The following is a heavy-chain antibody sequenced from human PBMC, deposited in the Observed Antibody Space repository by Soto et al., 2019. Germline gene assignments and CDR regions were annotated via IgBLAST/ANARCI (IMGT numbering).Heavy chain of an antibody. CDR3: ARDPVVVPAASSFYFDN. CDR1: GFTFSSYT. J-gene: IGHJ4*02. V-gene: IGHV3-21*01. CDR2: ISKSGSFI. D-gene: IGHD2-2*01. Sequence: PGGSLRLSCVASGFTFSSYTMSWVRQAPGKGLEWVSSISKSGSFIYYADSVKGRFTISRDNAKNSLYLQMKSLRAEDTAVYYCARDPVVVPAASSFYFDNWGQGTRVTVSS.